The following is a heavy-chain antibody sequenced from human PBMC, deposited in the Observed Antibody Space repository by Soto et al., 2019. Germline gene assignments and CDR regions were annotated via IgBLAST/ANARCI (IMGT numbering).Heavy chain of an antibody. CDR2: ISYDGSNK. CDR1: GFTFSSYG. Sequence: QVQLVESGGGVVQPGRSLRLSCAASGFTFSSYGMHCVRQAPGKGLEWVAVISYDGSNKYYADSVKGRFTISRDNSKNTLYLQMNSLRSEDTAVYYCANEWVYDSSCCSFDYWCQGTLV. V-gene: IGHV3-30*18. J-gene: IGHJ4*02. D-gene: IGHD3-22*01. CDR3: ANEWVYDSSCCSFDY.